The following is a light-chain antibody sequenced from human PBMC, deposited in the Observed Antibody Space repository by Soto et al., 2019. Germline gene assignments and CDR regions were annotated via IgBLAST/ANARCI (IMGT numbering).Light chain of an antibody. CDR3: CSYARGTTVV. J-gene: IGLJ2*01. CDR1: RSDVGSYNL. Sequence: QSALTQPASVSGSPGQSITISCTGTRSDVGSYNLVSWYQQHPGKAPKFIIYEGSKRPSGVSNRFSGSKSGNTASLTISGLQAEDEADYYCCSYARGTTVVFGGGTKLTVL. CDR2: EGS. V-gene: IGLV2-23*01.